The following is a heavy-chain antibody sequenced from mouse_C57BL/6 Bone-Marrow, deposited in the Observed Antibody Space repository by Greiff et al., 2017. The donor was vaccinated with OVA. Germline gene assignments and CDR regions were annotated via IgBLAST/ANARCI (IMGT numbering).Heavy chain of an antibody. Sequence: VQLQQSGAELVRPGASVTLSCKASGYTFTDYEMHWVKQTPVHGLEWIGAIDPETGGTAYNQKFKGKAILTADKSSSTAYMELLSLTSEDSAVYYCVPSTTVVATDWFAYWGQGTLVTVSA. CDR2: IDPETGGT. D-gene: IGHD1-1*01. CDR3: VPSTTVVATDWFAY. J-gene: IGHJ3*01. CDR1: GYTFTDYE. V-gene: IGHV1-15*01.